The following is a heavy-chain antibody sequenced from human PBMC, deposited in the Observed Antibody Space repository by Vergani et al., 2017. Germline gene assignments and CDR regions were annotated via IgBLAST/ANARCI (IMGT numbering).Heavy chain of an antibody. CDR1: GGSIRSGDYY. CDR3: ARELLGDLSLRTFDY. J-gene: IGHJ4*02. V-gene: IGHV4-30-4*08. D-gene: IGHD3-16*02. CDR2: IYYNGNT. Sequence: QVQLQESGPGLVKPSQTLSRTCTVSGGSIRSGDYYWSWIRQPPGKGLEWIGYIYYNGNTYYNPCLTSRVTISVDTSKNQFSLKLSAVTAADTAVYYCARELLGDLSLRTFDYWGQGTLVTVSS.